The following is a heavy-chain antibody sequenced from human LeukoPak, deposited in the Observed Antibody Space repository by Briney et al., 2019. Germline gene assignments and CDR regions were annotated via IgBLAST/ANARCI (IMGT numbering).Heavy chain of an antibody. CDR3: ARGGIYIAADPSDY. V-gene: IGHV4-4*02. J-gene: IGHJ4*02. CDR1: GGSISSSNW. CDR2: IYHSGST. D-gene: IGHD6-13*01. Sequence: PSETLSLTCAVSGGSISSSNWWSWVRQPPGKGLEWIGEIYHSGSTNYNPSLKSRVTISVDKSKNQFSLKLSSVTAADTAVYYCARGGIYIAADPSDYWGQGTLVTVSS.